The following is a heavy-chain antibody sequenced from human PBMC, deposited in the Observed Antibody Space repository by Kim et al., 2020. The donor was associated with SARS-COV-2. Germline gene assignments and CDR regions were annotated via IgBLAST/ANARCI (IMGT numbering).Heavy chain of an antibody. D-gene: IGHD2-2*01. CDR3: ARGECSSTSCYGGWFDP. J-gene: IGHJ5*02. CDR2: INPSGGST. Sequence: ASVKVSCKASGYTFTSYYMHWVRQAPGQGLEWMGIINPSGGSTSYAQKFQGRVTMTRDTSTSTVYMELSSLRSEDTAVYYCARGECSSTSCYGGWFDPWGQGTLVTVSS. CDR1: GYTFTSYY. V-gene: IGHV1-46*01.